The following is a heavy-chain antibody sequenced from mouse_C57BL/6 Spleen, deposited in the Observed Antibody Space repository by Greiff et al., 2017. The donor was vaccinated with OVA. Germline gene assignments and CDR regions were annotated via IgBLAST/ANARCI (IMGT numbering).Heavy chain of an antibody. Sequence: EVQLQQSGTVLARPGASVKMSCKTSGYTFTSYWMHWVKQRPGQGLEWIGAIYPGNSDTSYNQKFKGKAKLTAVTSASIAYMELSSLTNEDSAVYYCTRRGASSYGYFDVWGTGTTVTVSS. V-gene: IGHV1-5*01. CDR3: TRRGASSYGYFDV. CDR1: GYTFTSYW. CDR2: IYPGNSDT. J-gene: IGHJ1*03. D-gene: IGHD1-1*01.